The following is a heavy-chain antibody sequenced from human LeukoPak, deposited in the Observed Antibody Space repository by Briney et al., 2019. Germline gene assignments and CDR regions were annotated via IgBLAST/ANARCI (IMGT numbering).Heavy chain of an antibody. CDR2: IRSKANNDAT. Sequence: GGSLRLSCAASGFTFSGSAMHWVRQASGKGLEWVGRIRSKANNDATAYAASVKGRFTISRDDSRNTAYLQMNSLKTEDTAVYYCTRPDDYGDYWGQGTLVTVSS. J-gene: IGHJ4*02. CDR3: TRPDDYGDY. V-gene: IGHV3-73*01. CDR1: GFTFSGSA.